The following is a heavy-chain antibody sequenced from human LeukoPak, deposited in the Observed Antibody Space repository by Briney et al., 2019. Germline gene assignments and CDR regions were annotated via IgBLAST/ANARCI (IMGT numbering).Heavy chain of an antibody. CDR3: ARAGGYCSSTSCPPYRY. CDR2: INHSGST. Sequence: SSETLSLTCAVYGGSFSGYYWSWIRQPLGKGLEWIGEINHSGSTNYNPSLKSRVTISVDTSKNQFSLKLSSVTAADTAVYYCARAGGYCSSTSCPPYRYWGQGTLVTVSS. V-gene: IGHV4-34*01. D-gene: IGHD2-2*01. CDR1: GGSFSGYY. J-gene: IGHJ4*02.